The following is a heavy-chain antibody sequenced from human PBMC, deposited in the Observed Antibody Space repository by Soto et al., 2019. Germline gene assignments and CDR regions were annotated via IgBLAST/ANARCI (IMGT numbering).Heavy chain of an antibody. Sequence: QVQLQESGPGLVKPSGTVSLTCAVSGGSIRSNNRWSWVRQPPGKGLEWIGETFQSGSTNYNPSLKTRVTISVDKSKNQFSLKLSSVTAADTAVYYCARVYSGSYSDYWGQGTLVTVSS. J-gene: IGHJ4*02. CDR1: GGSIRSNNR. CDR2: TFQSGST. CDR3: ARVYSGSYSDY. V-gene: IGHV4-4*02. D-gene: IGHD1-26*01.